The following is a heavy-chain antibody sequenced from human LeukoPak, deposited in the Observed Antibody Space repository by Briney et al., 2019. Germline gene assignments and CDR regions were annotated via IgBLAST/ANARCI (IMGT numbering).Heavy chain of an antibody. J-gene: IGHJ6*04. V-gene: IGHV3-43D*04. CDR2: ISWDGGST. D-gene: IGHD2-2*01. Sequence: GGSLRLSCAASGFTFDDYAMHWVRQAPGKGLEWVSLISWDGGSTYYADSVKGRFTISRDNSKNSLYLQMNSLRAEDTALYYCAKDNSCSSTSCYAGGFYYYYYRMDVWGKGTTVTVSS. CDR1: GFTFDDYA. CDR3: AKDNSCSSTSCYAGGFYYYYYRMDV.